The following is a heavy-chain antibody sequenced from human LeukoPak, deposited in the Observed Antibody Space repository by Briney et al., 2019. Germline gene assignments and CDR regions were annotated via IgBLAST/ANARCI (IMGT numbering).Heavy chain of an antibody. V-gene: IGHV3-7*01. J-gene: IGHJ3*01. CDR3: ARAGYHGDDAFDL. CDR2: IRQDGSEK. D-gene: IGHD2-2*01. CDR1: GFTIGSYW. Sequence: GGSLRLSCAGSGFTIGSYWMSWVRQAPGKGLEGVANIRQDGSEKYYVDSVKGRLTISRDNAKNSLYLQMNSLRAEDTGIYYCARAGYHGDDAFDLWGQGTMVTVSS.